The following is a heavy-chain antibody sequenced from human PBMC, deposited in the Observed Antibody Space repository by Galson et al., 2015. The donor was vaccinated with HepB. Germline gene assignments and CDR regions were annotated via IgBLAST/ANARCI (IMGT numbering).Heavy chain of an antibody. V-gene: IGHV4-31*03. D-gene: IGHD4-17*01. J-gene: IGHJ2*01. Sequence: TLSLTCTVSGGSMNSYDYYWSWVRQHPEKGLEWIGNIYYSGSSFYNPSLKSRHIMSVDTSKNQFSLKVSSVTAADTAVYYCARVDRGTTSWYFDLWGRGTLVTVSS. CDR1: GGSMNSYDYY. CDR2: IYYSGSS. CDR3: ARVDRGTTSWYFDL.